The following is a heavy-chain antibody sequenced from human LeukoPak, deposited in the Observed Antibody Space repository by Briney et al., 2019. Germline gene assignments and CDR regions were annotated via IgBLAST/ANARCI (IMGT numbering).Heavy chain of an antibody. D-gene: IGHD4-23*01. Sequence: GASVKVSCKASGYEASAYTFPKYGINWVRQAPGQGLEWMGWISVKNVDTKYAQKIQDRVTMTTDTTTRTVYMELRSLRSDDTAVYYCARLKFGVNSSDRWGQGTLVTVSS. CDR3: ARLKFGVNSSDR. J-gene: IGHJ4*02. V-gene: IGHV1-18*01. CDR2: ISVKNVDT. CDR1: GYEASAYTFPKYG.